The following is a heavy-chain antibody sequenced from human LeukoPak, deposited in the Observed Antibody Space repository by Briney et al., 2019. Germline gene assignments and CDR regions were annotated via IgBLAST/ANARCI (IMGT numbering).Heavy chain of an antibody. D-gene: IGHD3-22*01. CDR1: GYTFTGYY. Sequence: ASVTVSCKASGYTFTGYYIHWVRQAPGQGLEWMGWINPNSGGTNYAQKFQGRVTMTRDTSISTAYMELSRLRSDDTAAYYCAREGDYYDSSGQDHFDYWGQGTLVTVSS. V-gene: IGHV1-2*02. CDR3: AREGDYYDSSGQDHFDY. J-gene: IGHJ4*02. CDR2: INPNSGGT.